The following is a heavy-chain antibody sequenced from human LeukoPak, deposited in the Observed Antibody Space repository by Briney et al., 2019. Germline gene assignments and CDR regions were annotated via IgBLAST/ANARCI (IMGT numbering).Heavy chain of an antibody. Sequence: ASVKVSCKASGYTFTSYYMHWVRQAPGQGLEWIGIINPSGGSTSYAQKFQGRVTMTRDTSTSTVYMELSSLRSEDTAVYYCASNFGVVTLPLDYWGQGTLVTVSS. CDR3: ASNFGVVTLPLDY. V-gene: IGHV1-46*01. J-gene: IGHJ4*02. CDR1: GYTFTSYY. CDR2: INPSGGST. D-gene: IGHD3-3*01.